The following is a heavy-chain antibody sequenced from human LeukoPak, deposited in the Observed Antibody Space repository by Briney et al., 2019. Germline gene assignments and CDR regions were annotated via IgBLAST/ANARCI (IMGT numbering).Heavy chain of an antibody. D-gene: IGHD6-13*01. CDR3: AKDLYSSSWYFNLFDY. CDR2: IRYDGSNK. CDR1: GFTFSSYG. J-gene: IGHJ4*02. V-gene: IGHV3-30*02. Sequence: GRSLRLSCAASGFTFSSYGMHWVRQAPGKGLEWVAFIRYDGSNKYYADSVKGRFTISRDNSKNTLYLQMNSLRAEDTAVYYCAKDLYSSSWYFNLFDYWGQGTLVTVSS.